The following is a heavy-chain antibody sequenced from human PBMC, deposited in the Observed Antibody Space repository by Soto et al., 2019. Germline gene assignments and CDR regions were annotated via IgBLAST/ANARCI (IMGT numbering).Heavy chain of an antibody. CDR3: AREIGYYYDSSGYYQNWFDP. V-gene: IGHV1-69*04. D-gene: IGHD3-22*01. J-gene: IGHJ5*02. CDR2: FIPILGIA. Sequence: SVKVSCKASGGTFSSYTISWVRQAPGQGLEWMGRFIPILGIANYAQKFQGRVTITADESTSTAYMELSSLRSEDTAVYYCAREIGYYYDSSGYYQNWFDPWGQGTLVTVSS. CDR1: GGTFSSYT.